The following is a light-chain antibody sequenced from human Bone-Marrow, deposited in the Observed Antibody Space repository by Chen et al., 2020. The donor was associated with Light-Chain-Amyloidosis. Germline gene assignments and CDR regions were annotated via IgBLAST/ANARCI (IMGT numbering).Light chain of an antibody. J-gene: IGKJ1*01. Sequence: DIPMTQSPSSLSASVGDRVTITCQASQNINNYLHWFQQKPGKATNLLIYAGSTLQSGVPSRFSASGSETDFTLTISSLQYEDFATYYCQQTYDIPRTFGQGTKVEIK. CDR3: QQTYDIPRT. CDR2: AGS. CDR1: QNINNY. V-gene: IGKV1-39*01.